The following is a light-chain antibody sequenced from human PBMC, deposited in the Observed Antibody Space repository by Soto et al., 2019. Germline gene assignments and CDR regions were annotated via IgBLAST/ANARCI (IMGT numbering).Light chain of an antibody. V-gene: IGKV1-8*01. J-gene: IGKJ1*01. CDR1: QGISSY. Sequence: AIRMTQSPSSLSASTGDRVTITSRASQGISSYVAWYQQKPGKAPKLLIYAAYNLQSGVPSRFSGSGSGTDFTLTISCLQSEDFATYYCQQYYSYPRTFGQGTKVDIK. CDR3: QQYYSYPRT. CDR2: AAY.